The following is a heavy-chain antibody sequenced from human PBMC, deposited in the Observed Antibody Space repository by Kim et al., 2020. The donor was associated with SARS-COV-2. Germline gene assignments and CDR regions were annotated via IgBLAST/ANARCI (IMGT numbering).Heavy chain of an antibody. Sequence: GGSLRLSCAASGFTFGSYWMSWVRQAPGKGLEWVANIKQDAGEKYYMDSVKGRFTISRDNAKNSLFLQMNSLRVEDTAVYYCARDLSRQWDGFIDYWGQGTLVTVSS. CDR1: GFTFGSYW. CDR3: ARDLSRQWDGFIDY. V-gene: IGHV3-7*03. CDR2: IKQDAGEK. D-gene: IGHD1-26*01. J-gene: IGHJ4*02.